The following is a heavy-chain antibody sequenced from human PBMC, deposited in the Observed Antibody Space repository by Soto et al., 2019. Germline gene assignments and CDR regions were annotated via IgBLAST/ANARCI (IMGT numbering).Heavy chain of an antibody. Sequence: QVQLVQSGAEVKKPGASVKVSCKASGYTFTSYYMHWVRQAPGQGLEWMGIINPSGGSTSYAQKFQGRVTMTRDTSTSTVYMELSSLRSEDTAVYYCARAPPDFWSGYHFDYWGQGTLVTVSS. CDR1: GYTFTSYY. CDR3: ARAPPDFWSGYHFDY. J-gene: IGHJ4*02. V-gene: IGHV1-46*01. D-gene: IGHD3-3*01. CDR2: INPSGGST.